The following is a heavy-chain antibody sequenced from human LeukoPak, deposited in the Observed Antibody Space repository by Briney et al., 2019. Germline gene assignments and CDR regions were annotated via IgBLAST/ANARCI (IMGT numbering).Heavy chain of an antibody. Sequence: GASVKVSCKASGYTFTSYGISWVRQAPGQGLEWMGWISAYNGNTNYAQKLQGRVTMTTDTSTSTAYMELRSLRSDDTAVYYCARAHFWSGYFPYNWFDPRGQGTLVTVSS. V-gene: IGHV1-18*01. J-gene: IGHJ5*02. D-gene: IGHD3-3*02. CDR2: ISAYNGNT. CDR3: ARAHFWSGYFPYNWFDP. CDR1: GYTFTSYG.